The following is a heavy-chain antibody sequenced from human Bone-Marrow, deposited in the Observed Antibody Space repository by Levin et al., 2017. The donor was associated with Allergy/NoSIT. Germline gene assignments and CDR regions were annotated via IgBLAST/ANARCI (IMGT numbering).Heavy chain of an antibody. CDR3: ASKLGLDYGHYKGAQAGFDY. V-gene: IGHV1-2*02. J-gene: IGHJ4*02. D-gene: IGHD4-17*01. CDR1: GYTFTGYY. CDR2: INPNSGGT. Sequence: GESLKISCKASGYTFTGYYMHWVRQAPGQGLEWMGWINPNSGGTNYAQKFQGRVTMTRDTSISTAYMELSRLRSDDTAVYYCASKLGLDYGHYKGAQAGFDYWGQGTLVTVSS.